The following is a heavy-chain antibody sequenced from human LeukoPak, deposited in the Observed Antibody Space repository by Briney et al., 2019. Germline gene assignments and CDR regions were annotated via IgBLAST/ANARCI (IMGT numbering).Heavy chain of an antibody. CDR1: GFSFSSHA. V-gene: IGHV3-23*01. Sequence: PGGSLRLSCVASGFSFSSHAMNWLRQAPGKGLEWVSSLNETGETTDYAGSVRGRFTISRDNSKNTLYLQMDSLRADDTAVYYCAKQWLVGGWVRGTIVTVSS. J-gene: IGHJ4*02. CDR3: AKQWLVGG. CDR2: LNETGETT. D-gene: IGHD6-19*01.